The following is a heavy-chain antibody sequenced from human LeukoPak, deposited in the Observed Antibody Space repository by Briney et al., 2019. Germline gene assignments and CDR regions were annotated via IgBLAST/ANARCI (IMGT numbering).Heavy chain of an antibody. CDR2: ISYDGSNK. CDR1: GFTFSSYA. CDR3: ARVRARVPADLDY. J-gene: IGHJ4*02. Sequence: GRSLRLSCAASGFTFSSYAMHWVRQAPGKGLEWVAVISYDGSNKYYADSVKGRFTISRDNSKNTLYLQMNSLRAEDTAVYYCARVRARVPADLDYWGQGTLVTVSS. D-gene: IGHD2-2*01. V-gene: IGHV3-30-3*01.